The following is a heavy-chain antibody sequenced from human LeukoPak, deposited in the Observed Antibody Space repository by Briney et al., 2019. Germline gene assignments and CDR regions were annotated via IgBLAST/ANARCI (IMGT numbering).Heavy chain of an antibody. J-gene: IGHJ4*02. D-gene: IGHD1-14*01. Sequence: SETLSLTCTVSGGSVSSGSYYWSWIRQPPGKGLEWIGYIYYSGSTNYNPSLKSRVTISVDTSKNQFSLKLSSVTAADTAVYYCARGGRTGTTSPLFDYWGQGTLVTVSS. CDR2: IYYSGST. CDR1: GGSVSSGSYY. CDR3: ARGGRTGTTSPLFDY. V-gene: IGHV4-61*01.